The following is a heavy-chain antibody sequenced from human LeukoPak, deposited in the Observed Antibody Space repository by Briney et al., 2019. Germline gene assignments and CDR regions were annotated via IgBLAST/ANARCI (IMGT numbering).Heavy chain of an antibody. CDR1: GGTFTSYA. CDR2: IIPIFGTP. V-gene: IGHV1-69*13. J-gene: IGHJ6*03. CDR3: ASGPRDSESHEFGAFYYFYMDV. Sequence: SVKVSCKASGGTFTSYAFSWVRQAPVQGLEWMGGIIPIFGTPNYAQKFQGRVTITADESTKTAYMELSSLRSEDTAVYYCASGPRDSESHEFGAFYYFYMDVWGKGTTVTISS. D-gene: IGHD1-26*01.